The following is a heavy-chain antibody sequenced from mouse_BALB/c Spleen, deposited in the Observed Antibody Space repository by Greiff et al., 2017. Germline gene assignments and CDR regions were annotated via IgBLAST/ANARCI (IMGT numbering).Heavy chain of an antibody. CDR1: GYAFSSYW. D-gene: IGHD1-1*01. J-gene: IGHJ3*01. Sequence: QVQLQQSGAELVRPGSSVKISCKASGYAFSSYWMNWVKQRPGQGLEWIGQIYPGDGDTNYNGKFKGKATLTADKSSSTAYMQLSSLTSEDSAVYFCARKRNYGSSPFAYWGQGTLVTVSA. CDR2: IYPGDGDT. V-gene: IGHV1-80*01. CDR3: ARKRNYGSSPFAY.